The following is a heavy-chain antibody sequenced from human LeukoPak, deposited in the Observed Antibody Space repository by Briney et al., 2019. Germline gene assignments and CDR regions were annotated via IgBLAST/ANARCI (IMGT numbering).Heavy chain of an antibody. Sequence: GGSLRLSRAASGFTFSSYSMNWVRQAPGQGLEWVSSISSSSSYIYYADSVKGRFTISRDNAKNSLYLRMNSLRAEDTAVYYCARRFMAYGIAYMDVWGKGTTVTVSS. V-gene: IGHV3-21*01. CDR2: ISSSSSYI. CDR3: ARRFMAYGIAYMDV. J-gene: IGHJ6*03. CDR1: GFTFSSYS. D-gene: IGHD4-17*01.